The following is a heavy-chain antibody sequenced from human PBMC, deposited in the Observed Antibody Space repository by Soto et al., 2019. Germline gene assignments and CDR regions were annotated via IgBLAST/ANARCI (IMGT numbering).Heavy chain of an antibody. V-gene: IGHV3-74*01. CDR2: INSDGSST. D-gene: IGHD1-26*01. J-gene: IGHJ4*02. CDR3: ARGPIVGARRFDY. CDR1: GFTFSSYW. Sequence: XGSLRLSCAASGFTFSSYWMHWVRQAPGKGLVWVSRINSDGSSTSYADSVKGRFTISRDNAKNTLYLQMNSLRAEDTAVYYCARGPIVGARRFDYWGQGTLVTVSS.